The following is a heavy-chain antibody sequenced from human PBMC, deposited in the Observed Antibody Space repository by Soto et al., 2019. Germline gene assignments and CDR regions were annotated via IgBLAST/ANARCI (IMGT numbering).Heavy chain of an antibody. Sequence: QVQLVESGGGVVQPGRSLRLSCAASGFTFSSYGMHWVRRAPGKGLEWVAVIWYDGSNKYYADSVKGRFTISRDNSKNTLYLQMNSLRAEDTAVYYCARIGITGTTGAFDIWGQGTMVTVSS. CDR2: IWYDGSNK. CDR3: ARIGITGTTGAFDI. CDR1: GFTFSSYG. J-gene: IGHJ3*02. V-gene: IGHV3-33*01. D-gene: IGHD1-20*01.